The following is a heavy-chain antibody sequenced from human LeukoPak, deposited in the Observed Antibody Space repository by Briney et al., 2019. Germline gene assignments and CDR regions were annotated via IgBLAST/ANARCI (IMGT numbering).Heavy chain of an antibody. CDR2: IIPILSIA. V-gene: IGHV1-69*04. CDR1: GGTFSSYA. J-gene: IGHJ6*02. D-gene: IGHD5-18*01. CDR3: ARERFRDTAMVTFSYYYGMDV. Sequence: ASVKVSCKASGGTFSSYAISWVRQAPGQGLEWMGRIIPILSIANYAQKFQGRVTITADKSTSTAYMELSSLRSEDTAVYYCARERFRDTAMVTFSYYYGMDVWGQGTTVTVSS.